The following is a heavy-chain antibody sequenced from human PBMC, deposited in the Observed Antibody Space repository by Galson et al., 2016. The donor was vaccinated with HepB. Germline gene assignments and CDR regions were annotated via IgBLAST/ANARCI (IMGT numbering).Heavy chain of an antibody. D-gene: IGHD6-19*01. CDR1: GFTVSNNY. V-gene: IGHV3-23*01. CDR3: TFESTQSSMAGNY. J-gene: IGHJ4*02. Sequence: SLGLSCAASGFTVSNNYMSWVRQAPGKGLEWVSAISGSGSNTYYADSVKGRFAISRDNSKNTLYLQMNSLRAEDAAVYYCTFESTQSSMAGNYWGQGTLVTVSS. CDR2: ISGSGSNT.